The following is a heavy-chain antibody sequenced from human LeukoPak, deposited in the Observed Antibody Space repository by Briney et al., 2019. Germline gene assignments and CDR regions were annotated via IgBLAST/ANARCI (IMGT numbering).Heavy chain of an antibody. CDR3: ARDVVVVPAAISEYYYYGMDV. Sequence: PGGSLRLYCAASGFTFSDYYMSWIRQAPGKGLEWVSYISSSGSTIYYADSVKGRFTISRDNAKNSLYLQMNSLRAEDTAVYYCARDVVVVPAAISEYYYYGMDVWGQGTTVTVSS. V-gene: IGHV3-11*01. J-gene: IGHJ6*02. CDR1: GFTFSDYY. D-gene: IGHD2-2*02. CDR2: ISSSGSTI.